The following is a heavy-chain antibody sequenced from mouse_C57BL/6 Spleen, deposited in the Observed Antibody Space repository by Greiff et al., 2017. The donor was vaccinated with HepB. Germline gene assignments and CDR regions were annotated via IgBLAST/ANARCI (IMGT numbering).Heavy chain of an antibody. CDR3: ARMGRDRWYFDV. V-gene: IGHV1-52*01. CDR2: IDPSDSET. J-gene: IGHJ1*03. CDR1: GYTFTSYW. D-gene: IGHD3-3*01. Sequence: VQLKQPGAELVRPGSSVKLSCKASGYTFTSYWMHWVKQRPIQGLEWIGNIDPSDSETHYNQKFKDKATLTVDKSSSTAYMQLSSLTSEDSAVYYCARMGRDRWYFDVWGTGTTVTVSS.